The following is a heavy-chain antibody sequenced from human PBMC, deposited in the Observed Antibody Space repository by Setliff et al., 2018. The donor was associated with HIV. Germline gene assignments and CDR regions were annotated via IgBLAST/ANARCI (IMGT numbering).Heavy chain of an antibody. V-gene: IGHV4-59*08. Sequence: KASETLSLTCTVSGDSISTDYWTWIRQPPGKGLEWIGYIYNSASTSYNPSLKSRVTISVDTSKSQFSLKLSSVTAADTAVYYCARHSPSDYWGQGTLVTVSS. CDR3: ARHSPSDY. J-gene: IGHJ4*02. CDR1: GDSISTDY. CDR2: IYNSAST.